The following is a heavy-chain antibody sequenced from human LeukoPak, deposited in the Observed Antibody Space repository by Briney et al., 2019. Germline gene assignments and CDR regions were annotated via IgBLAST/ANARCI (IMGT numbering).Heavy chain of an antibody. V-gene: IGHV2-5*01. Sequence: SGPTLVLPTQTPTLTCTFSGFSLSTSAVGVGWIRQPPGKALEWLALIYCNDDKRYSPSLKSRLTITKNTSKNQVVLTMTNMDPVDTATYYCAHSTMITVGGVIVGNYWGQGTLVTVSS. CDR1: GFSLSTSAVG. D-gene: IGHD3-16*02. CDR3: AHSTMITVGGVIVGNY. CDR2: IYCNDDK. J-gene: IGHJ4*02.